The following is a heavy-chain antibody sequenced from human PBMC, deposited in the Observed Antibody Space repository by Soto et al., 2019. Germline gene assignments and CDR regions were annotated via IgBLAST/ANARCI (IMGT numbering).Heavy chain of an antibody. D-gene: IGHD1-26*01. CDR2: IDPSDSYT. Sequence: PGESLKISCKGSGYSFTSYWISWVRQMPGKGLEWMGRIDPSDSYTNYSPSFQGHVTISADKSISTAYLQRSSLKASDTAMYYCAFSHGSGHDGPRGGYSYSGREVWGKGTTVTVPS. CDR1: GYSFTSYW. J-gene: IGHJ6*04. CDR3: AFSHGSGHDGPRGGYSYSGREV. V-gene: IGHV5-10-1*01.